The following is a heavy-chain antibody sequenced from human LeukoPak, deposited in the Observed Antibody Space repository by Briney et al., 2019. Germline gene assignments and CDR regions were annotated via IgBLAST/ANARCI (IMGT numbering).Heavy chain of an antibody. V-gene: IGHV4-30-2*01. Sequence: PSQTLSLTCAVSVCSISSGGYSWSWIRQPPGKGLEWIGYIYQSGSTYYNPSLKSRVTISVDRSKNQFSLKLSSVTAADTAVYYCARDQGHCSGGSCLNWFAPWGQGTLVTVSS. CDR1: VCSISSGGYS. CDR2: IYQSGST. D-gene: IGHD2-15*01. J-gene: IGHJ5*02. CDR3: ARDQGHCSGGSCLNWFAP.